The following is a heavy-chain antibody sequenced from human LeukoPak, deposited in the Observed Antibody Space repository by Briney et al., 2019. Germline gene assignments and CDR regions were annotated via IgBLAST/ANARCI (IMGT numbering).Heavy chain of an antibody. Sequence: PGGSLRLSCAASGFTFSSYAMSWVRQAPGKGLEWVSAISGSGGSTYYADSVKGRFTISRDNSKNTLYLQTNSLRAEDTAVYYCAKRKVSREYYFDYWGQGTLVTVSS. J-gene: IGHJ4*02. CDR2: ISGSGGST. CDR1: GFTFSSYA. V-gene: IGHV3-23*01. CDR3: AKRKVSREYYFDY.